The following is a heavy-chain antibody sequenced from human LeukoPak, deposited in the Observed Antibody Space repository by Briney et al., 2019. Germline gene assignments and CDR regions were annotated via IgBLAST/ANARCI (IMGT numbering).Heavy chain of an antibody. Sequence: ASVKVSCKASGYTFTSYGISWVRQAPGQGREWMGWISAYNGNTNYAQKLQGRVTMTTDTSTSTAYMELRSLRSDDTAVYYCARGNSGSYEPTGNFQHWGQGTLVTVSS. CDR3: ARGNSGSYEPTGNFQH. CDR2: ISAYNGNT. J-gene: IGHJ1*01. D-gene: IGHD1-26*01. V-gene: IGHV1-18*01. CDR1: GYTFTSYG.